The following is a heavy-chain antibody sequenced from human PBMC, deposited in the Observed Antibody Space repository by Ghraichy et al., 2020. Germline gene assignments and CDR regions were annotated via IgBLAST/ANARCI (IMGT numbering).Heavy chain of an antibody. CDR3: AKFIPVAAVGYFDY. J-gene: IGHJ4*02. Sequence: GGSLRLTCAASGFTVSSYAMSWVRQAPGKGLEWVSGISGGGGSTYYADSVKGRFTISRDNSKNTLYLQMNSLRVEDTAVYYCAKFIPVAAVGYFDYWGQGTLVTVSS. CDR2: ISGGGGST. V-gene: IGHV3-23*01. D-gene: IGHD6-19*01. CDR1: GFTVSSYA.